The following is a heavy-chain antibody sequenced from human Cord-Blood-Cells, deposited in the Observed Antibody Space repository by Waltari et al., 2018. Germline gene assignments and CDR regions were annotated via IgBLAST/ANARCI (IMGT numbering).Heavy chain of an antibody. CDR3: ARGYCSSTSCYENPYFDY. Sequence: EVQLVESGGGLIQPGGSLRLSCAASGFTVSSNYMRWVRQAPGKGLEWVSVIYSGGSTYYADSVKGRFTISRDNSKNTLYLQMNSLRAEDTAVYYCARGYCSSTSCYENPYFDYWGQGTLVTVSS. CDR1: GFTVSSNY. J-gene: IGHJ4*02. CDR2: IYSGGST. D-gene: IGHD2-2*01. V-gene: IGHV3-53*01.